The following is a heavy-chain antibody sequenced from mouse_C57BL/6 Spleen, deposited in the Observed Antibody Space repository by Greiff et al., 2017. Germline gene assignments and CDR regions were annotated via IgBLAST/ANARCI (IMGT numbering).Heavy chain of an antibody. CDR2: IDPEDGDT. J-gene: IGHJ2*01. D-gene: IGHD1-1*01. Sequence: VQLQQSGAELVRPGASVKLSCTASGFNIKDYYMHWVKQRPEQGLEWIGRIDPEDGDTEYDPKFQGKATMTADTSSNTAYLQLSSLTSEDTAVXYCTLYYYGSSYYFDYWGQGTTLTVSS. CDR1: GFNIKDYY. CDR3: TLYYYGSSYYFDY. V-gene: IGHV14-1*01.